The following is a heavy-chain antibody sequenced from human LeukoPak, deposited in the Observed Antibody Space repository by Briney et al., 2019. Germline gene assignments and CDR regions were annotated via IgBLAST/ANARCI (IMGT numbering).Heavy chain of an antibody. CDR1: GYSFTCYF. J-gene: IGHJ4*02. V-gene: IGHV1-2*02. D-gene: IGHD2-8*02. CDR2: IDPNSGDT. CDR3: ARSGSTGDSLDY. Sequence: ASVKVSCKASGYSFTCYFIHWVRQAPGQGLEWMGCIDPNSGDTKYAQKFQGRVSMPRDTSTRTAYMELSRLRSDDTAVYFRARSGSTGDSLDYWGQGTLVTVCS.